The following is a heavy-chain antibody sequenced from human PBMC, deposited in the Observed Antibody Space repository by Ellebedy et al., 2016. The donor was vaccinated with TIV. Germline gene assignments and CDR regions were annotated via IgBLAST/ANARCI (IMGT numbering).Heavy chain of an antibody. D-gene: IGHD2-2*01. Sequence: ETLSLTCAASGFTFSSYWMIWVRRAPGKGLEWVANIKHDGSEKYYVDSVKGRFTISRDNAKNSLYLQMNSLRAEDTAVYYCASLQSYCISCESDVWGQGTTVTVSS. V-gene: IGHV3-7*01. J-gene: IGHJ6*02. CDR2: IKHDGSEK. CDR1: GFTFSSYW. CDR3: ASLQSYCISCESDV.